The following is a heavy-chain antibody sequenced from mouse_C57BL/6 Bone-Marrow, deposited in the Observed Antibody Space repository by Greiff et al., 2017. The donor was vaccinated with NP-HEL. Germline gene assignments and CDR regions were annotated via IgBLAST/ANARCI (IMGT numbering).Heavy chain of an antibody. CDR3: ARRGGYYAMDY. CDR1: GYTFTSYW. V-gene: IGHV1-52*01. J-gene: IGHJ4*01. Sequence: QVQLQQPGAELVRPGSSVKLSCKASGYTFTSYWMHWVKQRPIQGLEWIGNIDPSDSETHYNQKFKDKATLTVDKSSSTAYMQLSSLTSEESAVYYCARRGGYYAMDYWGQGTSVTVS. CDR2: IDPSDSET.